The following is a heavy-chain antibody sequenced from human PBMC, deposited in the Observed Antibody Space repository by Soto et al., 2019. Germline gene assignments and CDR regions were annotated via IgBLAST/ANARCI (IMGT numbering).Heavy chain of an antibody. CDR3: AKDRGPRRQWLIDPLDS. V-gene: IGHV3-30*18. Sequence: QVQLVEAGGGVVQPGRSLRVSCAASGFTFSIYAMHWVRQAPGTGLEWVAVISYDGTKTYYADSVKGRFTISRDNSKNTVYLQMNSLRDEYTAVYYCAKDRGPRRQWLIDPLDSGGQGTLVTVSP. CDR2: ISYDGTKT. J-gene: IGHJ4*02. CDR1: GFTFSIYA. D-gene: IGHD6-19*01.